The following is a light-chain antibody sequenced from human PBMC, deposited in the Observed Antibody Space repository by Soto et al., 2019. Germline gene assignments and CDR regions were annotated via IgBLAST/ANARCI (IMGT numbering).Light chain of an antibody. J-gene: IGKJ2*01. CDR2: SAS. Sequence: VVLTQSPGTLSLSPGERATLSCSASQSVSGRYLAWYQNKPGQAPRLLIYSASNRATGIPDRFSGSGSGTDFALTINRLEPEDLAVYYCHQFETSPNAFGQGTKLEIK. CDR3: HQFETSPNA. V-gene: IGKV3-20*01. CDR1: QSVSGRY.